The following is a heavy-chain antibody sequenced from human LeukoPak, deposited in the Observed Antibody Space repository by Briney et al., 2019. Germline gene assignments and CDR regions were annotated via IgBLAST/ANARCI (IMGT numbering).Heavy chain of an antibody. CDR1: VFTYSDYW. D-gene: IGHD6-13*01. V-gene: IGHV3-74*01. CDR3: ARDRSISAAGDTY. Sequence: GGPLRLSCAASVFTYSDYWMHWVRQAPGKGLVWLSRVIRDGSSTSYADSVKGRFTISRDNVKNTLSLQMNSLRAEDTAIYYCARDRSISAAGDTYWGQGTLVTVSS. J-gene: IGHJ4*02. CDR2: VIRDGSST.